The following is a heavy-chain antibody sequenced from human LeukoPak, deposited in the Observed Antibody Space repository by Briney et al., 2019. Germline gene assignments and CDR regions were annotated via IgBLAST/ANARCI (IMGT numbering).Heavy chain of an antibody. CDR2: IRYDGSNK. V-gene: IGHV3-30*02. CDR1: GFTFSSYG. D-gene: IGHD3-16*01. CDR3: TQGGTKAYP. J-gene: IGHJ5*02. Sequence: GGSLRLSCAASGFTFSSYGMHWVRQAPGKGLEWVATIRYDGSNKYYADSVKGRFTISRDNSKNTLYPQMNSLSAEDTAVYYCTQGGTKAYPWGQGTLVTVSS.